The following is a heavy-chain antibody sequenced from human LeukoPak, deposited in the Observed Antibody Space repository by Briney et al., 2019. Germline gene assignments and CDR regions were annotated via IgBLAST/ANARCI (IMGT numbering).Heavy chain of an antibody. CDR1: VYTLCRYG. J-gene: IGHJ6*02. CDR3: AKAPPYQYYYYYGMDV. V-gene: IGHV3-33*06. CDR2: IYYDGTNK. Sequence: GRSLRLSCAASVYTLCRYGMHWVPHAPGKGLEWVAVIYYDGTNKYYAASVQGRFTISSDNTHNTLSLQKNSLRAENTPVYYSAKAPPYQYYYYYGMDVWGQGTTVTVSS.